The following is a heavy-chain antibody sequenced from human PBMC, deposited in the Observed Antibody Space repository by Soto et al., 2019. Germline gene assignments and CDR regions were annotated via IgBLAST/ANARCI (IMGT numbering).Heavy chain of an antibody. V-gene: IGHV3-33*06. CDR3: SKDRSIHDGAAYDSSGSQPPPTAFDI. D-gene: IGHD3-22*01. CDR2: IWYDGSNK. J-gene: IGHJ3*02. CDR1: EFTCRSYG. Sequence: GGSLILSCAASEFTCRSYGMHWVRQAPGKGMEWVAVIWYDGSNKYYADSVKGRFTISRDNSKNTLYLQMNSLRAEDTAVHYCSKDRSIHDGAAYDSSGSQPPPTAFDIWGQGTMATVSS.